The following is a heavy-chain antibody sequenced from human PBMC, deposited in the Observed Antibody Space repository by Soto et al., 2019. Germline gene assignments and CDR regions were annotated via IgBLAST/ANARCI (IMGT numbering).Heavy chain of an antibody. Sequence: PGGSLRLSCSASGFTFSYYAMGWVRQAPGKGLEWVSVLSDRGDPTYYADSVKGRFTISRDNSNNALFLQMSSPRDEDTAIYYCAKDARRTDGWYYFDYWGQGALVTVSS. V-gene: IGHV3-23*01. J-gene: IGHJ4*02. D-gene: IGHD6-19*01. CDR2: LSDRGDPT. CDR1: GFTFSYYA. CDR3: AKDARRTDGWYYFDY.